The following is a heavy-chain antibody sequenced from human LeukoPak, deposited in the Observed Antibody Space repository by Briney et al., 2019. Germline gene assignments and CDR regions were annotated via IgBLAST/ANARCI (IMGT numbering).Heavy chain of an antibody. D-gene: IGHD3/OR15-3a*01. Sequence: SETLSLTCTVSGDSISTSSYYWGWVRQPPGRGLEWLGSIYYSGITHYNPSLKSRLTIYVDTSRNQFSLHLSSVTAADTAVFYCERSDYYDFSQIDYWGQGTLVTVSS. CDR3: ERSDYYDFSQIDY. CDR2: IYYSGIT. J-gene: IGHJ4*02. CDR1: GDSISTSSYY. V-gene: IGHV4-39*01.